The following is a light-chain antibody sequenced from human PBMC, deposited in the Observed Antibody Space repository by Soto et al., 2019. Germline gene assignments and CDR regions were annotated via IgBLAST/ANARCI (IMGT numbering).Light chain of an antibody. CDR2: KAS. J-gene: IGKJ2*01. CDR3: QQYNGYPHT. CDR1: QSISTW. V-gene: IGKV1-5*03. Sequence: DIQMTQSPSTLSASVGDRVTITCRASQSISTWLAWYQQKPGKATKLLIYKASSLRNGVPSRFSGSGSGTEFTLTIYSLQPDDFASYYCQQYNGYPHTFGQVTKLEIK.